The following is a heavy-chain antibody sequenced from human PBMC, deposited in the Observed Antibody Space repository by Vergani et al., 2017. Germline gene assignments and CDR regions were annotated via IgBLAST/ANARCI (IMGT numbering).Heavy chain of an antibody. D-gene: IGHD3-22*01. Sequence: QVQLQQWGAGLLKPSETLSLTCAVYGGSFSGYYWSWIRQPPGKGLEWLEEINHSGSTNYNPSLKSRVTISVDTSKNQFSLKLSSVTAADTAVYYCARVNYYESSGYSDYWGQGTLVTVSS. CDR2: INHSGST. CDR3: ARVNYYESSGYSDY. V-gene: IGHV4-34*01. CDR1: GGSFSGYY. J-gene: IGHJ4*02.